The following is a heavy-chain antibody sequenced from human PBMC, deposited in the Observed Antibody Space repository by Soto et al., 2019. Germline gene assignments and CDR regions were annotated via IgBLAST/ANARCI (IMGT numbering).Heavy chain of an antibody. CDR3: ARDLGSSWYPEYFQH. D-gene: IGHD6-13*01. J-gene: IGHJ1*01. CDR1: GFTFSSYS. CDR2: ISSSSSTI. V-gene: IGHV3-48*01. Sequence: GRSLSLPCAASGFTFSSYSMNWVRQAPGKGLEWVSYISSSSSTIYYADSVKGRFTISRDNAKNSLYLQMNSLRAEDTAVYYCARDLGSSWYPEYFQHWGQGTLVTVSS.